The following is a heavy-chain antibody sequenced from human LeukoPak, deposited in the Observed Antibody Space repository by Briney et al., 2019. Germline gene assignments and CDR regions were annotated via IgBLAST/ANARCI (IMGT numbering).Heavy chain of an antibody. Sequence: SGPTLVNPTQTLTLTCTFSGFSLSTNGLGVGWVRQPPGEALEWLAVVYSDNNKRYSPSLESRLTITKGTSENQVVPTMTNMDPMDTATYYCTHRRAAARPNYYDFWGQGILVAVSS. D-gene: IGHD6-6*01. CDR2: VYSDNNK. CDR3: THRRAAARPNYYDF. CDR1: GFSLSTNGLG. V-gene: IGHV2-5*02. J-gene: IGHJ4*02.